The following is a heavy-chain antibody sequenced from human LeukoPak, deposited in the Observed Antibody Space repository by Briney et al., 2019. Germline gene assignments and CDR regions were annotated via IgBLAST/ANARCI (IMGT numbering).Heavy chain of an antibody. CDR3: ARDCVRDGYNSH. CDR1: GGTFSSYA. J-gene: IGHJ4*02. Sequence: SVKVSCKASGGTFSSYAISWVRQAPGQGLEWMGRIIPIFGIANYAQKFQGRVTITADKSTSTAYMELSSLRSEDTAVYYCARDCVRDGYNSHWGQGTLVTVSS. D-gene: IGHD5-24*01. V-gene: IGHV1-69*04. CDR2: IIPIFGIA.